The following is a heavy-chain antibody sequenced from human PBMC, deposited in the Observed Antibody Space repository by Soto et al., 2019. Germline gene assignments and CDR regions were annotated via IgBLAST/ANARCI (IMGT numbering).Heavy chain of an antibody. Sequence: GGSLRLSCAASGFTFSSYAMSWVRQAPGKGLEWVSAISGSGGSTYYADSVKGRFTISRDYSKNTLYLQMNSLRAEDAAVYYGAKEADYYGSGSYYNYFDYWGQGTLVTVSS. CDR1: GFTFSSYA. CDR3: AKEADYYGSGSYYNYFDY. J-gene: IGHJ4*02. CDR2: ISGSGGST. D-gene: IGHD3-10*01. V-gene: IGHV3-23*01.